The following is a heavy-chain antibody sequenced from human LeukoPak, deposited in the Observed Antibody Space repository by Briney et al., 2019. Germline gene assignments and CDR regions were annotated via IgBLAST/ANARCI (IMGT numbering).Heavy chain of an antibody. V-gene: IGHV3-30*18. CDR3: AKDLGAAAGEDYYYYYGMDV. CDR1: GFTFNNYG. J-gene: IGHJ6*02. Sequence: PGRSLRLSCAASGFTFNNYGMHWDRQAPGKGLEWVAVISYDGSKKYYEDSVKGRFTISRDNSKNTVYLQMNSLRAEDTAVYYCAKDLGAAAGEDYYYYYGMDVWGRGTTVTVSS. CDR2: ISYDGSKK. D-gene: IGHD6-13*01.